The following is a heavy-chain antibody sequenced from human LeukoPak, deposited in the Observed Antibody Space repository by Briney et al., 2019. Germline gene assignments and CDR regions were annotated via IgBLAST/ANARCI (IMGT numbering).Heavy chain of an antibody. CDR3: ARRTDSSGYHYFDY. V-gene: IGHV4-39*07. Sequence: SETLSLTCTVSGASISKIEDYWGWLRQPPGKGLEWIGETHHSGGTNYNPSLKSRVTISVDTSTNQYSLKLSSVTAADTAVYYCARRTDSSGYHYFDYWGQGTLVTVSS. J-gene: IGHJ4*02. CDR2: THHSGGT. D-gene: IGHD3-22*01. CDR1: GASISKIEDY.